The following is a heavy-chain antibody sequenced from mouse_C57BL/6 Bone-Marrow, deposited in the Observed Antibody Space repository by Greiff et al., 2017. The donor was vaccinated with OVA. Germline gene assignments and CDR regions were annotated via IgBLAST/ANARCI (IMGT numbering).Heavy chain of an antibody. D-gene: IGHD2-5*01. CDR3: TRGSLYYSNLYYAMDY. CDR2: ISSGGDYI. CDR1: GFTFSSYA. V-gene: IGHV5-9-1*02. Sequence: EVKLVESGEGLVKPGGSLKLSCAASGFTFSSYAMSWVRQTPEKRLEWVAYISSGGDYIYYADNVKGRFTIYRDNARNTLYLQMSSLKYEDTAMYYCTRGSLYYSNLYYAMDYWGQGTSVTVSS. J-gene: IGHJ4*01.